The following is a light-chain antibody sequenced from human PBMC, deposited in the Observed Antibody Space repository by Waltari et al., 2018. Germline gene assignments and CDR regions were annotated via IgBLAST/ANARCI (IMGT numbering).Light chain of an antibody. Sequence: DIVLTQSPDSLAVSLGERATINCKSRQSVLYSSNNKNYLAWYQQKPGQPPKLLIYWASTRESGVPHRFSGSGSGTDFTLTISSLQAEDVAVYYCQQYYRTPQTFGQGTKVEIK. CDR2: WAS. J-gene: IGKJ1*01. V-gene: IGKV4-1*01. CDR3: QQYYRTPQT. CDR1: QSVLYSSNNKNY.